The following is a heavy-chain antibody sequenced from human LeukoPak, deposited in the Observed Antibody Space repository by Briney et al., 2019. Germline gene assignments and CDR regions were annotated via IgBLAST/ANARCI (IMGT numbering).Heavy chain of an antibody. CDR1: GGSVSSNRYY. Sequence: PSETLSLTCTVSGGSVSSNRYYWGWIRQPPGKGPEWIGTIYYNGNTYFNPSLKTRITMSVDTSKNQFSLKLSSATAADTAVYYCVRQAAVLGDSDQWGQGTLVTVSS. CDR3: VRQAAVLGDSDQ. J-gene: IGHJ4*02. CDR2: IYYNGNT. V-gene: IGHV4-39*01. D-gene: IGHD6-25*01.